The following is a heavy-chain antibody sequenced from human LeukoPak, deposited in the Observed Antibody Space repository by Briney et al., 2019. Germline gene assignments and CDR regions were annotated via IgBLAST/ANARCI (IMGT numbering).Heavy chain of an antibody. CDR1: GGSFSGYY. Sequence: SETLSLTCAVYGGSFSGYYWSWIRQPPGKGLEWIGEINHSGSTNYNPSLKSRVTISIDTSKNQLSLKLSSVTAADTAVYSCVRHVARAFDIWGQGTKVTVSS. CDR2: INHSGST. J-gene: IGHJ3*02. CDR3: VRHVARAFDI. V-gene: IGHV4-34*01.